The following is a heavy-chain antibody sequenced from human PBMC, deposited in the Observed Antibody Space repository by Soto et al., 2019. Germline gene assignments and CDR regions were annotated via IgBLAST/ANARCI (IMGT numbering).Heavy chain of an antibody. V-gene: IGHV4-30-4*01. D-gene: IGHD6-6*01. Sequence: SETLSLTCTVSGGSISSGDYYWSWIRQPPGKGLEWIGYIYYSGSTYYNPSLKSRVTISVDTSKNQFSLKLSSVTAADTAVYYCARSMYSTSAQLYYGMDVWGQGTTVTVS. CDR3: ARSMYSTSAQLYYGMDV. J-gene: IGHJ6*02. CDR1: GGSISSGDYY. CDR2: IYYSGST.